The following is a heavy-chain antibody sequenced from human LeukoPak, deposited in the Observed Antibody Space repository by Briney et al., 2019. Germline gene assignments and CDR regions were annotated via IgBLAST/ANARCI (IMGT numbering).Heavy chain of an antibody. V-gene: IGHV5-51*01. J-gene: IGHJ4*02. D-gene: IGHD3-3*01. CDR3: ARLYYDFWSGRKGRLGFDY. CDR1: GYSFTSYW. CDR2: IYPGDSDT. Sequence: GESLKISCKGSGYSFTSYWIGWVRQMLGKGLEWMGIIYPGDSDTRYSPSFQGQVTISADKSISTAYLQWSSLKASDTAMYYCARLYYDFWSGRKGRLGFDYWGQGTLVTVSS.